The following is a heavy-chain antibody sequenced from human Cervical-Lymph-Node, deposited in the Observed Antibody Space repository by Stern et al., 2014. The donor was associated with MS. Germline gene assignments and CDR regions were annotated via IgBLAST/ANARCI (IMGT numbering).Heavy chain of an antibody. V-gene: IGHV1-8*01. CDR1: GYTFISYE. D-gene: IGHD6-13*01. CDR3: ATERSYTNPSYVAAGHYFHYGMDV. Sequence: QMQLVQSGAEVKKPGASVKVSCKASGYTFISYEINWVRQATGQGLEWMGWVNPSSGNTGYAQKFQGRVTLTRNTSISTAYLELSSLKSEDTAVYYCATERSYTNPSYVAAGHYFHYGMDVWGQGTTVTVSS. J-gene: IGHJ6*02. CDR2: VNPSSGNT.